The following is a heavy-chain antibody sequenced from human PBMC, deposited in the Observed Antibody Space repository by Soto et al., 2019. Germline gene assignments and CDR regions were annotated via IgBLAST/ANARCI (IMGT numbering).Heavy chain of an antibody. CDR2: ISGSGGST. D-gene: IGHD3-10*01. CDR3: AKDRSTYYLVPPFDP. J-gene: IGHJ5*02. CDR1: GFTFSSYA. V-gene: IGHV3-23*01. Sequence: EVQLLESGGGLVQPGGSLRLSCAASGFTFSSYAMSWVRQAPGNGLEWVSAISGSGGSTCYADSVKCRFTISRDNSKNTLYQQMNSRRAEDTAVYYCAKDRSTYYLVPPFDPWGQGTLVTVSS.